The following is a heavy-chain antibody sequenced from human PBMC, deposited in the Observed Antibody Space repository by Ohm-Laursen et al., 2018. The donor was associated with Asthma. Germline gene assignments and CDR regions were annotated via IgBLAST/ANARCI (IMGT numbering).Heavy chain of an antibody. V-gene: IGHV3-23*01. J-gene: IGHJ6*02. CDR3: AKDQVEDDFWSGYYTASPPNYGMDV. CDR2: ISGSGGST. D-gene: IGHD3-3*01. CDR1: GFTFSSYA. Sequence: GSLRLSCAAFGFTFSSYAMSWVRQAPGKGLEWVSAISGSGGSTYYADSVKGRFTISRDNSKNTLYLQMNSLRAEDTAVYYCAKDQVEDDFWSGYYTASPPNYGMDVWGQGTTVTVSS.